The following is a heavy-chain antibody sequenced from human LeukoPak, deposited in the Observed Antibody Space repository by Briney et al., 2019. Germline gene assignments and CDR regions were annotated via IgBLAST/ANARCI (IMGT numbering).Heavy chain of an antibody. J-gene: IGHJ6*04. V-gene: IGHV1-69*13. CDR3: ASGPYPRGGYSYEVDV. CDR1: GGTFSSYA. CDR2: IIPIFGTA. Sequence: ASVKVSCKASGGTFSSYAISWVRQAPGQGLEWMGGIIPIFGTANYAQKFQGRVTITADESTSTAYMELSSLRSEDTAVYYCASGPYPRGGYSYEVDVWGKGTTVTVSS. D-gene: IGHD5-18*01.